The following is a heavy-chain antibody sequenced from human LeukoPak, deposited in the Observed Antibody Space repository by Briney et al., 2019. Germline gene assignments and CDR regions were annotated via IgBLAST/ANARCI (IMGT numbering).Heavy chain of an antibody. Sequence: VKVSSKASGYTFTSYDINWVRQATGQGLEWMGWMNPNSGKTGYTQRFQGRGTMTRNTSISTAYMELSSLRSEDTAVYYCATVRQREIGGTMIVGVNYYFDYWGQGTLVTVSS. CDR3: ATVRQREIGGTMIVGVNYYFDY. CDR1: GYTFTSYD. J-gene: IGHJ4*02. CDR2: MNPNSGKT. D-gene: IGHD3-22*01. V-gene: IGHV1-8*01.